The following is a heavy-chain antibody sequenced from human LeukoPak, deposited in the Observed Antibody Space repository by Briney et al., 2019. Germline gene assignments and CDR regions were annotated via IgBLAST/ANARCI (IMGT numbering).Heavy chain of an antibody. CDR2: ISAYNGNT. Sequence: GASVKVSCKASGYTFTSYGISWVRQAPGQGLEWMGWISAYNGNTNYAQKLQGRVTMTTDTSTSTAYMELRSLRSDDTAVYYCARVLRYFDWFRSRHTYYYFDYWGQGTLVTVSS. V-gene: IGHV1-18*01. D-gene: IGHD3-9*01. CDR1: GYTFTSYG. CDR3: ARVLRYFDWFRSRHTYYYFDY. J-gene: IGHJ4*02.